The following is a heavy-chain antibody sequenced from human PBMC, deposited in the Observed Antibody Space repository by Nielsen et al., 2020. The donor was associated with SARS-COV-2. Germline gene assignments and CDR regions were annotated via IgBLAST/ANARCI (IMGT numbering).Heavy chain of an antibody. CDR3: ARGRGGNSKWFDP. D-gene: IGHD4-23*01. J-gene: IGHJ5*02. CDR2: INHSGST. CDR1: GGSFSGYY. Sequence: LETLSLTCAVYGGSFSGYYWSWIRQPPGKGLEWIGEINHSGSTNYNPSLKSRVTISVDTSKNQFSLKLSSVTAADTAVYYCARGRGGNSKWFDPWGQGTLVTVSS. V-gene: IGHV4-34*01.